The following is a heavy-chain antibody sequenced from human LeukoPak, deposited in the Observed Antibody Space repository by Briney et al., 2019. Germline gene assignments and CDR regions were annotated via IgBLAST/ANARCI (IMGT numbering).Heavy chain of an antibody. D-gene: IGHD1-1*01. CDR3: ARAGVGTTGTTDLFYYHYGMDV. Sequence: ASVKVSCKASGYTFTGYYMHWVRQAPGQGLEWMGWINPNSGGTNYAQKFQGWVTMTRDTSISTAYMELSRLRSDDTAVYYCARAGVGTTGTTDLFYYHYGMDVWGKGTTVTVSS. CDR2: INPNSGGT. CDR1: GYTFTGYY. V-gene: IGHV1-2*04. J-gene: IGHJ6*04.